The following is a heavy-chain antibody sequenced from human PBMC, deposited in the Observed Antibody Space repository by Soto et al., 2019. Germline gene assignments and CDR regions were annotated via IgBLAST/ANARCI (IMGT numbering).Heavy chain of an antibody. CDR1: GGSLSNYG. CDR2: SIPVFGTP. Sequence: QVQLVQSGAEVKKPGSSVKVSCKASGGSLSNYGISWVRQAPGQGLEWRGASIPVFGTPNYAQKFQDRVTITADESTTACYMRTRSLTSEEPAVYYWAGGDATKIVVTTYDAMDVWGQGPTVTVSS. D-gene: IGHD3-22*01. CDR3: AGGDATKIVVTTYDAMDV. V-gene: IGHV1-69*12. J-gene: IGHJ6*02.